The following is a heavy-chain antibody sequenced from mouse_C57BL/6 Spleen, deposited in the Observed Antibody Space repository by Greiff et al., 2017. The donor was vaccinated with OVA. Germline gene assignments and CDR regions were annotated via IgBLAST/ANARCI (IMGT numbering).Heavy chain of an antibody. CDR1: GFTFSSYA. Sequence: EVNLVESGGGLVKPGGSLKLSCAASGFTFSSYAMSWVRQTPEKRLEWVATISDGGSYTYYPDNVKGRFTISRDNAKNNLYLQMSHLKSEDTAMYYCARDTVPHYFDYWGQGTTLTVSS. CDR3: ARDTVPHYFDY. D-gene: IGHD1-1*01. J-gene: IGHJ2*01. CDR2: ISDGGSYT. V-gene: IGHV5-4*01.